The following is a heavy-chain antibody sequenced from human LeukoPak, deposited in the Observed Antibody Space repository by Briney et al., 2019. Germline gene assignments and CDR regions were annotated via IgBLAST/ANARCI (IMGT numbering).Heavy chain of an antibody. J-gene: IGHJ6*02. CDR2: ISGSGGST. Sequence: GGSLRLSCAASGFTFSSYAMSWVRQAPGKGLEWVSAISGSGGSTYYADSVKGRFTISRDNSKNTLYLQMNSLRAEDTAVYYCAKGLYYYDSSGYPYPSMDVWGQGTTVTVSS. CDR1: GFTFSSYA. V-gene: IGHV3-23*01. CDR3: AKGLYYYDSSGYPYPSMDV. D-gene: IGHD3-22*01.